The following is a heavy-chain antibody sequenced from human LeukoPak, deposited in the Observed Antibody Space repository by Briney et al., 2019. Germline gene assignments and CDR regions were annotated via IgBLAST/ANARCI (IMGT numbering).Heavy chain of an antibody. V-gene: IGHV1-2*02. Sequence: ASVKVSFSAAGSTFTGYYIHWVRHAPGQGLEWMGWINPNSGGTNYAQKCQGRVTMTRDTSISTAYMELSSLRSEDTAVYYCARGDQLLNSYYYYGMDVWGQGTTVTVSS. CDR3: ARGDQLLNSYYYYGMDV. CDR2: INPNSGGT. CDR1: GSTFTGYY. J-gene: IGHJ6*02. D-gene: IGHD2-2*01.